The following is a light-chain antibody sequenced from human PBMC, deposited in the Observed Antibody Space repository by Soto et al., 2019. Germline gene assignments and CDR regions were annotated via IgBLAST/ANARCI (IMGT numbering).Light chain of an antibody. V-gene: IGLV2-14*01. CDR3: SSYTRISTHLV. CDR1: SSDIGGYNY. J-gene: IGLJ2*01. Sequence: QSALTQPASVSGSPGQSITISCTGTSSDIGGYNYVSWYQQHPDKAPKLLIYEVSNRPSGVSNRFSGSKSGNTASLTISGLQAEDEADYYCSSYTRISTHLVLGGGTKLTVL. CDR2: EVS.